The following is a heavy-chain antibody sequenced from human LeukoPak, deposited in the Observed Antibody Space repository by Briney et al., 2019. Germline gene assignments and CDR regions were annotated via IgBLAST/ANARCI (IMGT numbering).Heavy chain of an antibody. D-gene: IGHD2-15*01. J-gene: IGHJ4*02. CDR1: GFTFSNYW. Sequence: GGSLRLSCGASGFTFSNYWMIWVRQAPGKGLEWVATIKEDGSEKYYAGSVKGRFTISRDNAKNSLYLQMNNLRGEDTAVYYCARLRLASFFDYWGQGTLVTVSS. V-gene: IGHV3-7*02. CDR2: IKEDGSEK. CDR3: ARLRLASFFDY.